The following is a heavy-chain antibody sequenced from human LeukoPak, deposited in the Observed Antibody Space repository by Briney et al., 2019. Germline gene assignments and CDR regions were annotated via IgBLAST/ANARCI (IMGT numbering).Heavy chain of an antibody. V-gene: IGHV3-30*18. CDR1: GFTFSSYG. CDR3: AKDPSTTVTPGGVDY. J-gene: IGHJ4*02. Sequence: PGGSLRLSCAASGFTFSSYGMHWVRQAPGKGLEWVAVISYDGSNKYYADSVKGRFTISRDNSKNTLYLQMNSLRAEDTAVYYCAKDPSTTVTPGGVDYWGQGTLVTVSS. D-gene: IGHD4-11*01. CDR2: ISYDGSNK.